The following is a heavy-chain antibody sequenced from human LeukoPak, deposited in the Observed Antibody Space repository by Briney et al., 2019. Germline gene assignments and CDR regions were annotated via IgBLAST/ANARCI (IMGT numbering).Heavy chain of an antibody. CDR3: ARGKNITMIVVVITRRAFDI. CDR2: INHSGST. V-gene: IGHV4-34*01. Sequence: SETLSLTCTVSGGSINNYYWSWIRQPPGKGLEWNGEINHSGSTNYNPSLKSRVTISVDTSKNQFSLKLSSVTAADTAVYYCARGKNITMIVVVITRRAFDIWGQGTMVTVSS. D-gene: IGHD3-22*01. CDR1: GGSINNYY. J-gene: IGHJ3*02.